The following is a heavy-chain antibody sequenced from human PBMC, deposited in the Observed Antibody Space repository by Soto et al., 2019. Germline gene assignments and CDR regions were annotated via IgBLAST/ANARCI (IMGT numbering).Heavy chain of an antibody. J-gene: IGHJ5*02. Sequence: ASVKVSCKASGYTFTSYGISWVRQAPGQGLEWMGWISAYNGNTNYAQKLQGRVTMTTDTSTSTAYMELRSLRSDDTAVYYCARANYDFWSGYVNWFDPWGQGTLVTVSS. CDR3: ARANYDFWSGYVNWFDP. CDR2: ISAYNGNT. D-gene: IGHD3-3*01. V-gene: IGHV1-18*01. CDR1: GYTFTSYG.